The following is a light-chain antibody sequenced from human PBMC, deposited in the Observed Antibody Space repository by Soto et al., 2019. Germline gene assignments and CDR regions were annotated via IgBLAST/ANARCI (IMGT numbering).Light chain of an antibody. Sequence: SDLTQPSSLYGVSGPVVTVSLPGTKSDVGGYNYVSWYQQHPGKAPKLMIYDVSNRPSGVSNRFSGSKSGNTASLTISGLQAEEAADYYWCSYTSSSRVFGPGTKVTV. CDR1: KSDVGGYNY. J-gene: IGLJ1*01. CDR3: CSYTSSSRV. V-gene: IGLV2-14*01. CDR2: DVS.